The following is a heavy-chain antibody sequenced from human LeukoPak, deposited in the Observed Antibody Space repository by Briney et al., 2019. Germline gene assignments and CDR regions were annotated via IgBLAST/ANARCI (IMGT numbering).Heavy chain of an antibody. J-gene: IGHJ4*02. Sequence: SETLSLTCSVSGGSISSSTYYWGWIRQPPGKGVEWIGYIYYSGSTNYNPSLKSRVTISVDTSKNQFSLKLSSVTAADTAVYYCARGNGWYAYWGQGTLVTVSS. V-gene: IGHV4-61*05. CDR1: GGSISSSTYY. CDR3: ARGNGWYAY. D-gene: IGHD6-19*01. CDR2: IYYSGST.